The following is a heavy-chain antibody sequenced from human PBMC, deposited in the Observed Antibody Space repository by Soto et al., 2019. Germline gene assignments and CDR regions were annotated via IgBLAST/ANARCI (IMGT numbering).Heavy chain of an antibody. CDR2: ISGGGDAT. V-gene: IGHV3-23*01. Sequence: EVQLLDSGGGLVQPGGSLRLSCAASGFTFSGYALTWVRQAPGKGLEWVSAISGGGDATFYADSVKGRFTISRDNSKNTLYFQMNTLRAEDTAVYYCARKVSGSTGRPDLWYFDLWGRGTLVTVSS. CDR3: ARKVSGSTGRPDLWYFDL. CDR1: GFTFSGYA. J-gene: IGHJ2*01. D-gene: IGHD3-10*01.